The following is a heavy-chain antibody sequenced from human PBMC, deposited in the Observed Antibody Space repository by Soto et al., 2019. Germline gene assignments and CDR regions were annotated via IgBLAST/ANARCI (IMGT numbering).Heavy chain of an antibody. J-gene: IGHJ4*02. CDR3: ARDNNSARGLAADY. V-gene: IGHV4-31*03. Sequence: QVQLQESGPGLVTPSQTLSLTCTVSGGSVSSSSYYWSWIRQPPGKGLEWIGYVYYSGYTYYNPPLESRASMSIDTSKNQFSLKLTSVTAADTAVYFCARDNNSARGLAADYWGQGTLVTVSA. CDR1: GGSVSSSSYY. CDR2: VYYSGYT. D-gene: IGHD1-20*01.